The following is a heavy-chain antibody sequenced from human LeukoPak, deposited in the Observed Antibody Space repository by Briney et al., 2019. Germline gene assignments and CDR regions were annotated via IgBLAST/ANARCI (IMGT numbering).Heavy chain of an antibody. CDR2: ISSSGSTI. Sequence: GGSLRLSCAASEFTFSDYYMSWIRQAPGKGLEWVSYISSSGSTIYYADSVKGRFTISRDNAKNSLYLQMNSLRAEDTAVYYCARGGYYDSSGYYKSLVDYWGQGTLVTVSS. D-gene: IGHD3-22*01. V-gene: IGHV3-11*01. J-gene: IGHJ4*02. CDR3: ARGGYYDSSGYYKSLVDY. CDR1: EFTFSDYY.